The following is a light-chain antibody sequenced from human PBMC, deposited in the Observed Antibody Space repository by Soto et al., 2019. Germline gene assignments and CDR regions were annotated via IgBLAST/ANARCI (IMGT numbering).Light chain of an antibody. CDR2: KAS. V-gene: IGKV1-5*03. CDR3: QQYDSYPLT. J-gene: IGKJ4*01. CDR1: QSISSW. Sequence: DIQMTQSPSTLSASIGDRVTITCRASQSISSWLAWYQQKPGKAPKFLISKASRLETGVPSSFSGSGSGTEFTLTISRRQPDDFATYYCQQYDSYPLTFGGGTRVEIK.